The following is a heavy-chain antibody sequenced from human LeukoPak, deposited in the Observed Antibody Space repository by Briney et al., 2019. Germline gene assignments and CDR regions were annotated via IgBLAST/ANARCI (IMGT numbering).Heavy chain of an antibody. CDR1: GYTFTGYY. V-gene: IGHV1-2*04. CDR3: AREEIICSSSSCPLDY. Sequence: GASVKVSCKASGYTFTGYYIHWVRQAPGRGLEWVGWINPNSGGTSYTQKFQGWVTMTRDTSISTAYMELSRLRSDDTAVYYCAREEIICSSSSCPLDYWGQGTLVTVSS. J-gene: IGHJ4*02. CDR2: INPNSGGT. D-gene: IGHD2-15*01.